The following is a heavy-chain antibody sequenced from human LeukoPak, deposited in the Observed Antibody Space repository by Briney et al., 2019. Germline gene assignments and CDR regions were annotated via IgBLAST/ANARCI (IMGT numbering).Heavy chain of an antibody. D-gene: IGHD2-2*01. Sequence: GESLKISCKGSGYSFTKFWIGWVRQMPGKGLEWMGIIYPGDSATRYSPSFQGQVTLLVDTSISTAYLQWSSLKASDTAMYYCAKGKDIVVVPAAHFDYWGQGTLVTVSS. CDR3: AKGKDIVVVPAAHFDY. CDR2: IYPGDSAT. CDR1: GYSFTKFW. J-gene: IGHJ4*02. V-gene: IGHV5-51*01.